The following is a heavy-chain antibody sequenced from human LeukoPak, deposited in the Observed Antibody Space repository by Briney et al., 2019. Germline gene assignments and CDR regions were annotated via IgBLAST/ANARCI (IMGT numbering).Heavy chain of an antibody. J-gene: IGHJ4*02. CDR3: ARINFKSARDY. V-gene: IGHV3-7*01. CDR1: GFTFSTYW. D-gene: IGHD1-20*01. Sequence: GGSLRLSCAASGFTFSTYWMSWVRQAPGKGLEWVANIKQDGIEKYYVDSVKSRFTISRDSAKNSLYLQMNSLSAEDTAMYYCARINFKSARDYWGQGTLVTVSS. CDR2: IKQDGIEK.